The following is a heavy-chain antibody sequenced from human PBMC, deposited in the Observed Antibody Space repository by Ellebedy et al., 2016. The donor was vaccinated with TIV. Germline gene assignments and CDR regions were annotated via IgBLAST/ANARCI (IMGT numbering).Heavy chain of an antibody. CDR2: IFSSGTT. CDR1: GGTISSADYY. J-gene: IGHJ3*02. Sequence: SETLSLTCTVSGGTISSADYYWSWIRQPAGKGLEWIGRIFSSGTTNYNPSLKSRVTMSLDTSKEQFSLKLSSVTAADMAVYYCARHGPQWFDAFDIWGHGTVVTVSS. CDR3: ARHGPQWFDAFDI. V-gene: IGHV4-4*07. D-gene: IGHD3-22*01.